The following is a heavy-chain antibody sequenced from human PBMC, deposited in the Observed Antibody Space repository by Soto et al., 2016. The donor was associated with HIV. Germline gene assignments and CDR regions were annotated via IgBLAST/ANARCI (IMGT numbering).Heavy chain of an antibody. CDR2: IKTKTDDGTT. Sequence: EVQVVEAGGGLVKPGESLRLSCATSGFTFSNAWMTWVRQAPGKGLEWVGRIKTKTDDGTTDYAAPVKGRFTISRDDSKNTLYLQMNSLKTEDTAVYYCTTGTDRGLTYYYYYGMDVWGQGTSVTVSS. CDR1: GFTFSNAW. CDR3: TTGTDRGLTYYYYYGMDV. J-gene: IGHJ6*02. D-gene: IGHD2-21*02. V-gene: IGHV3-15*01.